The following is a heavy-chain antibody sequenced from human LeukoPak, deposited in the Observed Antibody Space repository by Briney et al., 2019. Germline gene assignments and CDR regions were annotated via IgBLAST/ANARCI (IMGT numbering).Heavy chain of an antibody. V-gene: IGHV3-33*01. J-gene: IGHJ3*02. CDR2: IWYDGSNK. CDR3: AREASDAFDI. Sequence: GSLRLSCAASRFTFSSYDMHWVRQAPGKGLEWVALIWYDGSNKNYADSVKGRFTISRDNSKNTLFLQMNSLRAEDTAVYYCAREASDAFDIWGQGTMVTVSS. CDR1: RFTFSSYD.